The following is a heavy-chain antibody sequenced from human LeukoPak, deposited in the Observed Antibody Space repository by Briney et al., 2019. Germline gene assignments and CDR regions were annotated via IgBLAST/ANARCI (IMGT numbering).Heavy chain of an antibody. V-gene: IGHV4-39*07. CDR1: GGSITTYY. D-gene: IGHD3-22*01. CDR3: ARDLYDGSGYHNHWYIDL. Sequence: SETLSLTCTVSGGSITTYYWTWIRQPPGKGLEWIGSIYYSGSTYYTPSLKSPVTISLDTSKNQFSLRLTSVTAADTAVYYCARDLYDGSGYHNHWYIDLWGPGTLVTVSS. CDR2: IYYSGST. J-gene: IGHJ2*01.